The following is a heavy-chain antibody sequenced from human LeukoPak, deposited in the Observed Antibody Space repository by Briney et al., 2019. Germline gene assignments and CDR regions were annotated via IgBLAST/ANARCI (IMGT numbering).Heavy chain of an antibody. CDR3: ARGITYYYGSGSYWWFDP. CDR1: GGSLSSYY. CDR2: IYTSGST. J-gene: IGHJ5*02. Sequence: PSETLSLTCTVSGGSLSSYYWSWLGQPAGKGLEGIGRIYTSGSTNYNPSLKSRVTMSVDTSKNQFSLKLSSVTAADTAVYYCARGITYYYGSGSYWWFDPWGQGTLVTVSS. D-gene: IGHD3-10*01. V-gene: IGHV4-4*07.